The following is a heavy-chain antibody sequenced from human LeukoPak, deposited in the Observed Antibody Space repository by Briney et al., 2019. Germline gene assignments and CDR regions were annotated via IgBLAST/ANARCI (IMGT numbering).Heavy chain of an antibody. D-gene: IGHD3-9*01. Sequence: PGGSLRLSCAASGFPFSSYAMHWVRQAPGKGLEWVAVISYDGSNKYYADSVKGRFTISRDNSKDTLYLQVNRLRAEDTAFFFFKQKTAYEILTGYYFFDYWGQGTLVSVSS. CDR1: GFPFSSYA. CDR3: KQKTAYEILTGYYFFDY. CDR2: ISYDGSNK. J-gene: IGHJ4*02. V-gene: IGHV3-30-3*01.